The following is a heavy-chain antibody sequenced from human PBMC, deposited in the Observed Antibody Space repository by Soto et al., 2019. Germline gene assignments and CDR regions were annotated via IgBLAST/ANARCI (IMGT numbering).Heavy chain of an antibody. Sequence: SETLSLTCAVYCGSFSDYYWSWIRQTPGKGLEWIGEINHSGSTNYNPSLKSRVTISVDTSKNQFSLKLSSVTAADTAVYYCARAPVDSSGVYFQHWARAPWSPSPQ. J-gene: IGHJ1*01. CDR2: INHSGST. V-gene: IGHV4-34*01. D-gene: IGHD3-22*01. CDR3: ARAPVDSSGVYFQH. CDR1: CGSFSDYY.